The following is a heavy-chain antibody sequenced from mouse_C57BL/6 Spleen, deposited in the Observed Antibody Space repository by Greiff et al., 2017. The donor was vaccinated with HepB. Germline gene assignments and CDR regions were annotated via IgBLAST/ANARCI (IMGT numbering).Heavy chain of an antibody. D-gene: IGHD2-4*01. CDR2: IRSKSSDYAT. Sequence: EVQGVESGGGLVQPKGSLKLSCAASGFSFNTYAMNWVRQAPGKGLEWVARIRSKSSDYATYYADSVKDRFTLSRDDSESMIYLQMNNLKTEDTAMYYCVRNYDYGDWYFDVWGTGTTVTVSS. CDR1: GFSFNTYA. J-gene: IGHJ1*03. V-gene: IGHV10-1*01. CDR3: VRNYDYGDWYFDV.